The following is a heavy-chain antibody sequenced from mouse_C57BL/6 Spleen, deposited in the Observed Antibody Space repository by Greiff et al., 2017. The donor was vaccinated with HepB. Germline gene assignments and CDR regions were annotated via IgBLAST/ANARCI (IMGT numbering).Heavy chain of an antibody. Sequence: QVQLQQSGAELVRPGASVTLSCKASGYTFTDYEMHWVKQTPVHGLEWIGAIDPETGGTAYNQKFKGKAILTADKSSSTAYMELRSPTSEDSAVYYCTRITTVVATDYAMDYWGQGTSVTVSS. D-gene: IGHD1-1*01. CDR3: TRITTVVATDYAMDY. J-gene: IGHJ4*01. CDR1: GYTFTDYE. CDR2: IDPETGGT. V-gene: IGHV1-15*01.